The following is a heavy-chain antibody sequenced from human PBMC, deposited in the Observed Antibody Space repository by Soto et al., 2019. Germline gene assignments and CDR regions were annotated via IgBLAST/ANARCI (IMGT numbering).Heavy chain of an antibody. CDR3: ARARMVRGIIYYYGMDV. V-gene: IGHV4-31*03. J-gene: IGHJ6*02. D-gene: IGHD3-10*01. CDR1: GGSISSDGNY. CDR2: IYYSGST. Sequence: QVQLQESGPGLVKSSQTLSLTCTVSGGSISSDGNYWSWIRQHPGKGLEWIGYIYYSGSTYYNPSLKSRVTISVDTSKNQFPLKLNAVTAADTAVYYCARARMVRGIIYYYGMDVWGQGTTVTVSS.